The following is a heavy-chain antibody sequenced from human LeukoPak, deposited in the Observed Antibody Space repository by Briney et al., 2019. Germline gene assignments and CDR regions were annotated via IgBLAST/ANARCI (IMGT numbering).Heavy chain of an antibody. J-gene: IGHJ5*02. V-gene: IGHV1-2*02. Sequence: RASVKVSCKASGYTFTGYYMHWVRQAPGQGLEWMGWINPNSGGTNYAQKFQGRVTMTRDTSISTAYMELSRLRPDDTAVYYCASETLWFGELSGFDPWGQGTLVTVSS. CDR2: INPNSGGT. CDR3: ASETLWFGELSGFDP. CDR1: GYTFTGYY. D-gene: IGHD3-10*01.